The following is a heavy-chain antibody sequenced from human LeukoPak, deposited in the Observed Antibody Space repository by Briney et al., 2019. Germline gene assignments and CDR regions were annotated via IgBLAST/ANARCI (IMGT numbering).Heavy chain of an antibody. CDR3: TPTRTEDY. Sequence: GGSLRLSCAASGFTFSSYGIHWVRQASGKGLEWVGRIRSKANSYATAYAASVKGRFTISRDDSKNTAYLQMNSLKTEDTAVYYCTPTRTEDYWGQGTLVTVSS. J-gene: IGHJ4*02. D-gene: IGHD4-11*01. V-gene: IGHV3-73*01. CDR2: IRSKANSYAT. CDR1: GFTFSSYG.